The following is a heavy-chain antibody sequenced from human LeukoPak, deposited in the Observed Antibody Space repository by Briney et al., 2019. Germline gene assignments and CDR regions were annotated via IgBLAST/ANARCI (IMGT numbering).Heavy chain of an antibody. CDR3: AIYGSGSYFEY. CDR1: GFTFSSSW. Sequence: GGSLRLSCAASGFTFSSSWMTWVRQAPGKGLEWVSAISGSGGSTYYADSVKGRFTISRDNSKNTLYLQMNSLRAEDMGVYYCAIYGSGSYFEYWGQGTLVTVSS. CDR2: ISGSGGST. J-gene: IGHJ4*02. D-gene: IGHD3-10*01. V-gene: IGHV3-23*01.